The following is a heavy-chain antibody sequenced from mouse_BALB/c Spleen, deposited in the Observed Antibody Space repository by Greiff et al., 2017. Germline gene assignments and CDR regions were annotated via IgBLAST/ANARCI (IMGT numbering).Heavy chain of an antibody. CDR1: GYTFTDYE. CDR2: IDPETGGT. V-gene: IGHV1-15*01. Sequence: QVQLKQSGAELVRPGASVTLSCKASGYTFTDYEMHWVKQTPVHGLEWIGAIDPETGGTAYNQKFKGKATLTADKSSSTAYMELRSLTSEDSAVYYCARPLGRDYFDYWGQGTTLTVSS. CDR3: ARPLGRDYFDY. D-gene: IGHD4-1*01. J-gene: IGHJ2*01.